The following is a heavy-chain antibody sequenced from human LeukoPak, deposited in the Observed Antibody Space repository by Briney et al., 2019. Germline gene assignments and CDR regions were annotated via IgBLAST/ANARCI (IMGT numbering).Heavy chain of an antibody. J-gene: IGHJ4*02. V-gene: IGHV3-48*01. Sequence: GGSLRLSCAASGFTFSNAWMNWVRQAPGKGLEWVSYISSSSSTIYYADSVKGRFTISRDNAKNSLYLQMNSLRAEDTAVYYCARMNYDSSGYYYLGYWGQGTLVTVSS. CDR3: ARMNYDSSGYYYLGY. CDR1: GFTFSNAW. D-gene: IGHD3-22*01. CDR2: ISSSSSTI.